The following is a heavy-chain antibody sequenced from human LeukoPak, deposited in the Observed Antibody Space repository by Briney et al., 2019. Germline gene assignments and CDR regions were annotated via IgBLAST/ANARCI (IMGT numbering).Heavy chain of an antibody. Sequence: SETLSLTCAVYGGSFSGYYWSWIRQPPGKGLGWIGEINHSGSTNYNPSLKSRVTISVDTSKNQFSLKLSSVTAADTAVYYCARLKHYYDSSGYYRRKHAFDIWGQGTMVTVSS. V-gene: IGHV4-34*01. CDR1: GGSFSGYY. D-gene: IGHD3-22*01. J-gene: IGHJ3*02. CDR2: INHSGST. CDR3: ARLKHYYDSSGYYRRKHAFDI.